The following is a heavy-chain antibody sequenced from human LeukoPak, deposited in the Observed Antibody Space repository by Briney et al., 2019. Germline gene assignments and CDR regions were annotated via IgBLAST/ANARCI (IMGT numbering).Heavy chain of an antibody. J-gene: IGHJ4*02. Sequence: GGSLRLSCAASGFTFSDYYMSWIRQAPGKGLEWVSYISSSGSTIYYADSVKGRFTVSRDNAKKSLYLQMNSLRAEDTAVYYCGRSQNYNDSSGYSYWGQGTLVTVSS. CDR2: ISSSGSTI. V-gene: IGHV3-11*04. D-gene: IGHD3-22*01. CDR1: GFTFSDYY. CDR3: GRSQNYNDSSGYSY.